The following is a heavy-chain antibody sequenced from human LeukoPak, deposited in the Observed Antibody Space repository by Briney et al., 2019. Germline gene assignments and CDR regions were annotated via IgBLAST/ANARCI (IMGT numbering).Heavy chain of an antibody. CDR2: IYYSGST. J-gene: IGHJ4*02. CDR1: GYSISSSNW. V-gene: IGHV4-28*06. CDR3: AMSGSYYLATDY. D-gene: IGHD1-26*01. Sequence: PSETLSLTCAVSGYSISSSNWWGWIRQPPGKGLEWIGYIYYSGSTNYNPSLKSRVTMSVDTSKNQFSLKLSSVTALDTAVYYCAMSGSYYLATDYWGQGTLVTVSS.